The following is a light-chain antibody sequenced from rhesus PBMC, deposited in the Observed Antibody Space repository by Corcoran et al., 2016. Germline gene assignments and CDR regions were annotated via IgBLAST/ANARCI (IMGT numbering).Light chain of an antibody. CDR1: QGISSW. V-gene: IGKV1-25*02. CDR2: GAY. CDR3: QQHNSYPYS. Sequence: DIQMTQSPSSLSASVGDRVTITCQASQGISSWLAWYQKKPGKAPKILIYGAYRLQSGVPSRFSCSGSGTEFTLTSSSLKPEDFATYYGQQHNSYPYSFGQGTKVEIK. J-gene: IGKJ2*01.